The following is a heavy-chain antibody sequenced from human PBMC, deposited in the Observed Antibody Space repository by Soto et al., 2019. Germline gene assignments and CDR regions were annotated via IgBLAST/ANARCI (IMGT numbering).Heavy chain of an antibody. J-gene: IGHJ4*02. V-gene: IGHV3-48*03. Sequence: PGGSLRLSCAASGFTFSSYPMNWVRQAPGKGLEWVSYISSSGSTIYYADSVKGRFTISRDNAKNSLYLQMNSLRAEDTAVYYCARAPVSIYFDYWGQGTLVTVSS. CDR2: ISSSGSTI. CDR3: ARAPVSIYFDY. D-gene: IGHD2-2*01. CDR1: GFTFSSYP.